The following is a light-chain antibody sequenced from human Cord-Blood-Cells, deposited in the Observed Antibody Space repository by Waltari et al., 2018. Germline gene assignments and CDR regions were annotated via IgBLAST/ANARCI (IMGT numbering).Light chain of an antibody. J-gene: IGLJ1*01. CDR2: GNS. CDR1: SSNIGAGYD. CDR3: QSYDSSLSGFYV. Sequence: QSVLTQPPSVSGAPGQRVTISCPGSSSNIGAGYDVHWSQQLPVTAPKLLIYGNSNRPSGVPDRFSGSKSGTSASLAITGLQAEDEADYYCQSYDSSLSGFYVFGTGTKVTVL. V-gene: IGLV1-40*01.